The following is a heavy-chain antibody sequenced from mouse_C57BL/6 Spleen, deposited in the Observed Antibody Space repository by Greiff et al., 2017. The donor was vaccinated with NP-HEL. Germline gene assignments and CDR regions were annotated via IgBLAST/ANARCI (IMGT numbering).Heavy chain of an antibody. Sequence: EVKLVESGGGLVKPGGSLKLSCAASGFTFSDYGMHWVRQAPEKGLEWVAYISSGSSTIYSADTVKGRFTISRDNAKNTLFLQMTSLRSEDTAMYYCARRYYGSSYWYFDVWGTGTTVTVSS. CDR1: GFTFSDYG. CDR2: ISSGSSTI. J-gene: IGHJ1*03. D-gene: IGHD1-1*01. CDR3: ARRYYGSSYWYFDV. V-gene: IGHV5-17*01.